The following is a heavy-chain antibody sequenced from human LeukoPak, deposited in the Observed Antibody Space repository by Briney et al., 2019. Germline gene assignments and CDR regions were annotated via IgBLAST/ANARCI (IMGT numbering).Heavy chain of an antibody. D-gene: IGHD3-10*01. J-gene: IGHJ5*02. CDR3: ARDPTSWCGESKNWFDP. CDR2: INPNSGGT. Sequence: SVNVSCQASGYTFTGYYMHWVRQAPGRGLEWMGWINPNSGGTNYAQKFRGRVTMTRDTSISTAYMELSRLRSDDTYVYYCARDPTSWCGESKNWFDPWGQGTLVSVSS. V-gene: IGHV1-2*02. CDR1: GYTFTGYY.